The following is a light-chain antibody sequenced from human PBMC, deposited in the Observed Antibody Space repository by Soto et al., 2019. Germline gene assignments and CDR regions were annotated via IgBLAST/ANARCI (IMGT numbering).Light chain of an antibody. Sequence: QSALTQPASVSASPGQSIAISCTGTDSDIGGYDHVSCYQQHPGKAPKLLIYDVTNRPSGVSSRFSGSKAGRTASLTISGLQTEDDADYYCSSHTSSSALVFGTGTKLTVL. CDR3: SSHTSSSALV. V-gene: IGLV2-14*03. CDR2: DVT. J-gene: IGLJ1*01. CDR1: DSDIGGYDH.